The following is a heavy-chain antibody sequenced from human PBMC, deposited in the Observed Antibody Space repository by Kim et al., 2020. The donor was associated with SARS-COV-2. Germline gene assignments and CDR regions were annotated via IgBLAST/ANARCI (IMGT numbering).Heavy chain of an antibody. CDR3: AKDRITRYSSGWYRPGWYFDL. CDR1: GFTFSSYA. V-gene: IGHV3-23*01. J-gene: IGHJ2*01. CDR2: ISGSGGST. Sequence: GGSLRLSCAASGFTFSSYAMSWVRQAPGKGLEWVSAISGSGGSTYYADSVKGRFTISRDNSKNTLYLQMNSLRAEDTAVYYCAKDRITRYSSGWYRPGWYFDLWGRGTLVTVSS. D-gene: IGHD6-19*01.